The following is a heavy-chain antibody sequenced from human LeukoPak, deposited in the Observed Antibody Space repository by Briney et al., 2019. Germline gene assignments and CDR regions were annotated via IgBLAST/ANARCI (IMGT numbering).Heavy chain of an antibody. CDR2: INPNSGDT. CDR3: ASARDGYNSRSPLDY. CDR1: GYTFTGYY. V-gene: IGHV1-2*02. Sequence: APVKVSCKASGYTFTGYYMNWVRQAPGQGLEWMGWINPNSGDTNYAQKFRGRVTMTRDTSISTAYMELSRLRSDDTAVYYCASARDGYNSRSPLDYWGQGTLVTVSS. D-gene: IGHD5-24*01. J-gene: IGHJ4*02.